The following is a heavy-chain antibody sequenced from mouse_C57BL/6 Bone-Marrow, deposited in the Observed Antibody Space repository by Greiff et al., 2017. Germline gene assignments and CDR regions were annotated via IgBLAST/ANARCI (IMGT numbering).Heavy chain of an antibody. J-gene: IGHJ1*03. CDR1: GYTFTSYW. Sequence: QVQLQQPGAELVMPGASVKLSCKASGYTFTSYWMHWVKQRPGQGLEWIGEIDPSDSYTNYNQKFKGKSTLTVDKSSSTAYMQLSSLTSEDSAVYYCARKRDEGYYSWYFDVWGTGTTVTVSS. CDR2: IDPSDSYT. CDR3: ARKRDEGYYSWYFDV. V-gene: IGHV1-69*01. D-gene: IGHD2-3*01.